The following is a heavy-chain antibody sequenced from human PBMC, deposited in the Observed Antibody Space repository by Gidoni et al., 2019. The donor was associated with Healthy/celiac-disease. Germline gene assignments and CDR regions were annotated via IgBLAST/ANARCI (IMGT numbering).Heavy chain of an antibody. D-gene: IGHD6-19*01. CDR2: ISWNRCSI. V-gene: IGHV3-9*01. J-gene: IGHJ3*02. Sequence: EVQLVESGGGLVQPGRSLRISCAPAGFTFDDSARHWVRQAPGKGLEWVSGISWNRCSIGYADSVKGRFTISRDNAKNSLYLQMNSLRAEDTALYYCAKDIKGQWLVGGAFDIWGQGTMVTVSS. CDR1: GFTFDDSA. CDR3: AKDIKGQWLVGGAFDI.